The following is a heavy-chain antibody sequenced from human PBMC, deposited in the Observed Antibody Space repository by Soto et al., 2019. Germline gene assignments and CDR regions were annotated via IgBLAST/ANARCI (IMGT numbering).Heavy chain of an antibody. Sequence: EAQLVESGGGLVQPGGSLRLSCAASGFTFSSYSMNWVRQAPGKGLEWISYISSSSSTIYYADSVQGRFTIPRDNGRNLTYLQMNSLRDEGPAMYYRARDSPPGWHFDYWGQGALVTVSS. CDR3: ARDSPPGWHFDY. CDR1: GFTFSSYS. V-gene: IGHV3-48*02. J-gene: IGHJ4*02. CDR2: ISSSSSTI. D-gene: IGHD6-19*01.